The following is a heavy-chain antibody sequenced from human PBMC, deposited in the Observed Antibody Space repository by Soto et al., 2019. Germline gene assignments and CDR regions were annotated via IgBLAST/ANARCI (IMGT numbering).Heavy chain of an antibody. V-gene: IGHV4-59*08. CDR1: GGSISSYY. CDR3: ARHRNFLDFWSGYYKSPVRNYYYYYMDV. Sequence: KTSETLSLTCTVSGGSISSYYWSWIRQPPGKGLEWIGYIYYSGSTNYNPSLKSRVTISVDTSKNQFSLKLSSVTAADTAVYYCARHRNFLDFWSGYYKSPVRNYYYYYMDVWGKGTTVTVSS. D-gene: IGHD3-3*01. J-gene: IGHJ6*03. CDR2: IYYSGST.